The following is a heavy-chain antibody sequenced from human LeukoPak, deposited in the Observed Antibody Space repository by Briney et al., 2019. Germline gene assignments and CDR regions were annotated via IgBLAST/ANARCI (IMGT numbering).Heavy chain of an antibody. J-gene: IGHJ5*02. V-gene: IGHV1-2*02. CDR2: INPNSGGT. CDR1: GYTFTGYY. D-gene: IGHD2-8*02. Sequence: ASVKVSCKASGYTFTGYYMHWVRQAPGQGLEWMGWINPNSGGTNYAQKFQGRVTMTRDTSISTAYMELSRLRSDDTAVCYCGRFTERNWFDPWGQGTLVTVSS. CDR3: GRFTERNWFDP.